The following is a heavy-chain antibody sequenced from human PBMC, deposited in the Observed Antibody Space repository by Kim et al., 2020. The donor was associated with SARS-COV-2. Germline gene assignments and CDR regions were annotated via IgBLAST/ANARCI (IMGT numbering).Heavy chain of an antibody. CDR2: INPNSGGT. J-gene: IGHJ4*02. V-gene: IGHV1-2*06. Sequence: ASVKVSCKASGHTFTDYYIHWVRQAPGQGLEWMGRINPNSGGTNYAQKFQGRVTMTRDASISTAYMELSSLRSDDTAIYYCARPHSRSPYCVDYWGQGTLVIVSS. CDR1: GHTFTDYY. CDR3: ARPHSRSPYCVDY. D-gene: IGHD6-6*01.